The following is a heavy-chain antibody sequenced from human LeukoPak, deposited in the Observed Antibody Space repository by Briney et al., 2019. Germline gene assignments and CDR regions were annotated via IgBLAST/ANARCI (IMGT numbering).Heavy chain of an antibody. V-gene: IGHV3-7*01. CDR3: TRGDGRGRSDGAI. CDR1: GFTFSNHW. Sequence: GGSLRLSCGASGFTFSNHWMGWVRQAPENGLEWVAIMNVDGSDKYHLDSVKGRFTISRDNAKNPLYLQMNSLRVEDTALYYCTRGDGRGRSDGAIWGPGTLVTVSS. D-gene: IGHD5-18*01. J-gene: IGHJ4*02. CDR2: MNVDGSDK.